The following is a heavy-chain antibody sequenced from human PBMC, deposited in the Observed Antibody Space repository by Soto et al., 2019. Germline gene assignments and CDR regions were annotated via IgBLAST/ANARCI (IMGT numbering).Heavy chain of an antibody. D-gene: IGHD1-26*01. V-gene: IGHV4-4*02. CDR2: IFHSGST. J-gene: IGHJ4*02. Sequence: QVQLQESGPGLVKPSGTLSLTCTVSGASISSTSSYDWWSWVRQPPGKGLEWIGEIFHSGSTNYNPSRKRRVSTSVAKAKNQCSLRLRPGTAADPAVYYCAKMVGATLVDYWGQGSLVTVSS. CDR1: GASISSTSSYDW. CDR3: AKMVGATLVDY.